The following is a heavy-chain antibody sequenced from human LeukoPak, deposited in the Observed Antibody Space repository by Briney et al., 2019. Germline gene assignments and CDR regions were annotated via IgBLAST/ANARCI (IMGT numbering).Heavy chain of an antibody. V-gene: IGHV3-21*01. CDR3: ARVNEWELFDY. J-gene: IGHJ4*02. CDR1: GFTFSSYS. D-gene: IGHD1-26*01. Sequence: PGGSLRLSCAASGFTFSSYSMNWVRQAPGKGREWVSSISSSSSYIYYADSAKGRFTISRDNAKNSLYLQMNSLRAEDTAVYYCARVNEWELFDYWGQGTLVTVSS. CDR2: ISSSSSYI.